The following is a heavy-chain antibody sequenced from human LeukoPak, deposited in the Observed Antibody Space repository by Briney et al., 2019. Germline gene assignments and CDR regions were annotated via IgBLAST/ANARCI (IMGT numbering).Heavy chain of an antibody. J-gene: IGHJ3*02. D-gene: IGHD2-15*01. V-gene: IGHV3-33*08. CDR2: IRYDGSNK. Sequence: GRSLRLSCAASGFTFSSYGMHWVRQAPGKGLEWVAFIRYDGSNKYYADSVKGRFTISRDNSKNTLYLQMNSLRAEDTAVYYCARSVGDCSGGSCYPPNDAFDIWGQGTMVTVSS. CDR3: ARSVGDCSGGSCYPPNDAFDI. CDR1: GFTFSSYG.